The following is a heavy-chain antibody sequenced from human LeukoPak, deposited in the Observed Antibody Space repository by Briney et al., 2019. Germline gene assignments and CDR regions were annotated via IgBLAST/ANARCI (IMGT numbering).Heavy chain of an antibody. Sequence: SETLSLTCTVSGYSISSGYYWGWIRQPPGKGLEWIGCIYHSGSTYYNPSLKSRVTISRDTSKNEFSLKLSSVTAADTAVYYCARDSRRDGYNLDYWGRGTLVTV. CDR2: IYHSGST. D-gene: IGHD5-24*01. V-gene: IGHV4-38-2*02. CDR1: GYSISSGYY. CDR3: ARDSRRDGYNLDY. J-gene: IGHJ4*02.